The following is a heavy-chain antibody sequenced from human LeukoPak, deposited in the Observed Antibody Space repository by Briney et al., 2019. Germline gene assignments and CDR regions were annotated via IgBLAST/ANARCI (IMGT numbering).Heavy chain of an antibody. J-gene: IGHJ6*02. V-gene: IGHV1-46*01. CDR1: GYTFTSHY. CDR3: ARGVSLNYYYYYGMDV. D-gene: IGHD3-16*02. Sequence: ASVKVSCKASGYTFTSHYMHWVRQAPGQGLEWMGLFNPRGGSTSYAQKFQGRVTITADKSTSTAYMELSSLRSEDTAVYYCARGVSLNYYYYYGMDVWGQGTTITVSS. CDR2: FNPRGGST.